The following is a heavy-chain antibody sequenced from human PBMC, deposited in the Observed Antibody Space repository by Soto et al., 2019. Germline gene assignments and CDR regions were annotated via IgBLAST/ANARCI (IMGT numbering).Heavy chain of an antibody. CDR2: IVVGSGST. CDR1: GLTFTSSA. D-gene: IGHD3-22*01. Sequence: SVKVSCKASGLTFTSSAVQWVRQARGQRLEWIGWIVVGSGSTNYAQKFQERVTITRDMSTSTAYLELSSLRSDDTAVYYCAADPYYYDSSDYYYFDYWGQGTLVTVSS. CDR3: AADPYYYDSSDYYYFDY. J-gene: IGHJ4*02. V-gene: IGHV1-58*01.